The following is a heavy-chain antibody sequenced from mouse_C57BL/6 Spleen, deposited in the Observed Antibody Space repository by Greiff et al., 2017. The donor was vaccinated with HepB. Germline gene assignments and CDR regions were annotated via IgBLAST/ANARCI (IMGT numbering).Heavy chain of an antibody. V-gene: IGHV1-5*01. Sequence: EVQLQQSGTVLARPGASVKMSCKTSGYTFTSYWMHWVKQRPGQGLEWIGAIYPGNSDTSYNQKFKGKAKLTAVTSASTAYMELSSLTNEDSAVYYCTRRLYDYDEDAMDYWGQGTSVTVSS. CDR1: GYTFTSYW. D-gene: IGHD2-4*01. J-gene: IGHJ4*01. CDR2: IYPGNSDT. CDR3: TRRLYDYDEDAMDY.